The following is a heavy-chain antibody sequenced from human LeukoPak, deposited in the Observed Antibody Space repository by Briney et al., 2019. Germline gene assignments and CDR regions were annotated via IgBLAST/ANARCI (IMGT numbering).Heavy chain of an antibody. D-gene: IGHD2-2*01. CDR1: GYTFTSYG. Sequence: ASVKVSCKASGYTFTSYGISWVRQAPGLGLEWMGWISAYNGNTNYAQKLQGRVTMTTDTSTSTAYMELRSLRSDDTAVYYCARDLGYCSSTSCSTRGWFDPWGQGTLVTVSS. CDR3: ARDLGYCSSTSCSTRGWFDP. V-gene: IGHV1-18*01. CDR2: ISAYNGNT. J-gene: IGHJ5*02.